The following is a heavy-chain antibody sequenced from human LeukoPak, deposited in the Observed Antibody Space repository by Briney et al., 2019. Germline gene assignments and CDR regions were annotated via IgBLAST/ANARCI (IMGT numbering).Heavy chain of an antibody. V-gene: IGHV3-30-3*01. CDR1: GFTFSSYA. Sequence: GRSLRLSCAASGFTFSSYAMHWVRQAPGKGLEWVAVISYDGSNKYYADSVKGRFTISRGNSKNTLYLQMNSLRAEDTAVYYCARGDGGYFDYWGQGTLVTVSS. J-gene: IGHJ4*02. D-gene: IGHD3-3*01. CDR3: ARGDGGYFDY. CDR2: ISYDGSNK.